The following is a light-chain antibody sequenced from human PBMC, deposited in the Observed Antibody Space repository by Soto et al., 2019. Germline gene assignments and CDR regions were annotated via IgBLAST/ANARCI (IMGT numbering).Light chain of an antibody. CDR2: DAS. CDR1: QSVNNA. CDR3: QHRRSWPLT. J-gene: IGKJ4*01. Sequence: EIVLTQSPDTLSLSPGERDTLSCRASQSVNNALAWYQQKPGQAPRLLIYDASNRATGIPARFSGSGSGTDFTLTISSLEPEDYAVYYCQHRRSWPLTFGGGTKVDI. V-gene: IGKV3-11*01.